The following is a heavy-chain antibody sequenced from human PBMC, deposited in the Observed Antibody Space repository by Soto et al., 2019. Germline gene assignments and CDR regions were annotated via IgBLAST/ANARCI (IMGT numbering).Heavy chain of an antibody. CDR2: MYNSERT. J-gene: IGHJ4*02. CDR1: GGSISGYY. V-gene: IGHV4-4*07. CDR3: AREPLAHSYFDF. Sequence: QVQLQESGPGLVKPSENLSLTCTVSGGSISGYYWSWIRQPAGKGLEWIGRMYNSERTNYNPSLKSRVTMSMDTSKNQLSLKLTSVTAADTAVYFCAREPLAHSYFDFWGRGALVTVSS.